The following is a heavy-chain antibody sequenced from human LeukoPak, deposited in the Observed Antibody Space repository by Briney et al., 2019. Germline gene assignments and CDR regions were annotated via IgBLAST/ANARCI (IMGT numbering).Heavy chain of an antibody. V-gene: IGHV1-2*02. J-gene: IGHJ5*02. CDR3: ARERKVPAAIGSSPRGAWFDP. D-gene: IGHD2-2*01. CDR2: INPNSGGT. CDR1: GYTFTGYY. Sequence: GASVKVSCKASGYTFTGYYMHWVRQAPGQGLEWMGWINPNSGGTNYAQKFQGRVTMTRDTSISTAYMELSRLRSDDTAVYYCARERKVPAAIGSSPRGAWFDPWGQGTLVTVSS.